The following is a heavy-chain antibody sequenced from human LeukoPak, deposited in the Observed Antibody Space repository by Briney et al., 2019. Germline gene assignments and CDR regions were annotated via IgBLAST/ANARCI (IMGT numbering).Heavy chain of an antibody. V-gene: IGHV3-53*01. D-gene: IGHD4-17*01. J-gene: IGHJ5*02. CDR3: IVFGDSNH. CDR1: GFTGSNNY. Sequence: GGSLRLSCAASGFTGSNNYMSWVRQAPGKGLEWVSAIHSSGGTYYADSVKGRFTISRDTSKNTLYLQINSLRVEDTAVYYCIVFGDSNHWGQGTLVTVPS. CDR2: IHSSGGT.